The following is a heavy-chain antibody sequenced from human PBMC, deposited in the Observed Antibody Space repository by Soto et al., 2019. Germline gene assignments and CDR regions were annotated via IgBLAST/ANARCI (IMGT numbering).Heavy chain of an antibody. Sequence: QVQLQESGPGLVKPSETLTLTCAVSGASISKGKWWSWVRQPPGKGLEWIGEISHSVSPNYNPSLRSRFTIEVDKSKNQFSLKFSVTAPDTAMYYFTRDGDYGYSLAYWGQGTLVTVSS. CDR1: GASISKGKW. J-gene: IGHJ4*02. CDR2: ISHSVSP. V-gene: IGHV4-4*02. CDR3: TRDGDYGYSLAY. D-gene: IGHD2-21*01.